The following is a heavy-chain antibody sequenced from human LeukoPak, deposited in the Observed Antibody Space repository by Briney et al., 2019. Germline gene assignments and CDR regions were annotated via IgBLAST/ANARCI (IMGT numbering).Heavy chain of an antibody. CDR2: ISTSGSTI. CDR1: GFTFSSYE. D-gene: IGHD2-2*01. CDR3: ARDQRYCSSSSCPWEPFDY. J-gene: IGHJ4*02. V-gene: IGHV3-48*03. Sequence: PGGSLRLSCAASGFTFSSYEMNWVRQAPGKGLEWVSYISTSGSTIYYADSVKGRFTMSRDNAKNSLYLQMNSLRAEDTAVYYCARDQRYCSSSSCPWEPFDYWGQGTLVTVSS.